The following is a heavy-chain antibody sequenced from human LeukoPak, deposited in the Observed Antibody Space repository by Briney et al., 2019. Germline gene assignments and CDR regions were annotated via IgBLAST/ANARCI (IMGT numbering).Heavy chain of an antibody. CDR1: GFTPSINY. Sequence: RRSLRPSCAASGFTPSINYISWGRQGPGRGLGWVSLIYSAGRTTNPNSAKGRFNIFRDDSTNTLYRQMNSLGADDTAVYCCARVGCSGGSCYSQYFQHWGQGTLVTVSS. J-gene: IGHJ1*01. CDR2: IYSAGRT. V-gene: IGHV3-53*01. CDR3: ARVGCSGGSCYSQYFQH. D-gene: IGHD2-15*01.